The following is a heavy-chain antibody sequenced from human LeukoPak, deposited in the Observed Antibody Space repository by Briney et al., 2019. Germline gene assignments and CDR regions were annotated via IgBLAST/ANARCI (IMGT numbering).Heavy chain of an antibody. V-gene: IGHV3-30*02. J-gene: IGHJ3*02. CDR3: AKDYYDFWSGYYNAFDI. CDR1: GFTFSTYG. Sequence: GGSLRLSCAASGFTFSTYGIHWVRQAPGKGLEWVAFIRYGGSNKYYADSVKGRFTISRDNSKNTLYLQMNSLRAEDTAVYYCAKDYYDFWSGYYNAFDIWGQGTMVTVSS. CDR2: IRYGGSNK. D-gene: IGHD3-3*01.